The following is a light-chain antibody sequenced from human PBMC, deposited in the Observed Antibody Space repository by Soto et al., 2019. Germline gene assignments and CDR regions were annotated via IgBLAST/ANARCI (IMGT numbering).Light chain of an antibody. Sequence: EIVMTQSPATLSVSPGERATLSCRASQSVSSNLAWYQQKPGQAPRLLIYGASTRATGIPARFSGSGSGTELTLTLSSLQSEDFAVYYCQQYNNWAPLTFGGGTKVEIK. J-gene: IGKJ4*01. CDR2: GAS. V-gene: IGKV3-15*01. CDR1: QSVSSN. CDR3: QQYNNWAPLT.